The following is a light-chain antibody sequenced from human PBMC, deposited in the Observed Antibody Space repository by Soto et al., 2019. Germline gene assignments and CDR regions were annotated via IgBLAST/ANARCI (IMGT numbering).Light chain of an antibody. Sequence: QAVVTQPPSVSGAPGQRVTISCTGSSSNIGAGYDVHWYQLLPGTAPKLLIYGNSNRPSGVPDRFSGSKSGTSASLAITGLQAEDEADYYCQSYDSSLSWVFGGGTQLTVL. CDR2: GNS. CDR1: SSNIGAGYD. CDR3: QSYDSSLSWV. V-gene: IGLV1-40*01. J-gene: IGLJ3*02.